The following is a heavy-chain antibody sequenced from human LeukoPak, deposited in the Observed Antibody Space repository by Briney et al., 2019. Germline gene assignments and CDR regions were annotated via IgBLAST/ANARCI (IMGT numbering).Heavy chain of an antibody. V-gene: IGHV1-69*13. CDR2: IIPIFGTA. Sequence: GASVKVSCKASGYTFTSYGISWVRQAPGQGLEWMGGIIPIFGTANYAQKFQGRVTITADESTSTAYMELSSLRPEDTAVYYCAIGRTARDAFDIWGQGTMVTVSS. CDR3: AIGRTARDAFDI. D-gene: IGHD6-6*01. CDR1: GYTFTSYG. J-gene: IGHJ3*02.